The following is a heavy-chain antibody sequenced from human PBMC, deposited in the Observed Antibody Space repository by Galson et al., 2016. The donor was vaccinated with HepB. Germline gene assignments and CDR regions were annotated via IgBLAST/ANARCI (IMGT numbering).Heavy chain of an antibody. J-gene: IGHJ6*02. D-gene: IGHD5-24*01. CDR2: ISYDGSNE. V-gene: IGHV3-30*18. Sequence: SLRLSCAASGFTFGSYAMYWVRQAPGKGLDWVALISYDGSNEYYADSVRGRFTISRDKSKSTVYLQMNSLRAEDTAVYYCAKDRWRDHYYAVDVWGQGTTVTVSS. CDR3: AKDRWRDHYYAVDV. CDR1: GFTFGSYA.